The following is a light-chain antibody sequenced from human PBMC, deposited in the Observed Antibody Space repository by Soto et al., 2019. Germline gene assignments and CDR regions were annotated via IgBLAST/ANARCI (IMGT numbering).Light chain of an antibody. CDR2: AAS. Sequence: DTQMTQSPSSLSASVGDRVTITCRASQSISTYLNWYQQKPGKAPKLLMHAASSLDRGVPSRFSGSGSGTDFTLTISNLRPEDFATYYCPKSYRTPRTFGQGTKMDIK. J-gene: IGKJ1*01. CDR1: QSISTY. V-gene: IGKV1-39*01. CDR3: PKSYRTPRT.